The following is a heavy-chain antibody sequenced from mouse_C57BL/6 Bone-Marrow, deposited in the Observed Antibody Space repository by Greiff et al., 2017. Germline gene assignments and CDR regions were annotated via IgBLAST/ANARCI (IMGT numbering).Heavy chain of an antibody. V-gene: IGHV1-39*01. D-gene: IGHD3-2*02. CDR1: GYSFTDYN. CDR2: FNPNYGTT. J-gene: IGHJ3*01. CDR3: GRGEAQTAQAPFAY. Sequence: VQLQQSGPGLVKPSPSVKITCNTSGYSFTDYNMNWGKHSNGKSLEWSGVFNPNYGTTSYNQTFQSTATLTIDQSSSTAYMRLNSLQSENTADDYGGRGEAQTAQAPFAYGGKGTLSTVS.